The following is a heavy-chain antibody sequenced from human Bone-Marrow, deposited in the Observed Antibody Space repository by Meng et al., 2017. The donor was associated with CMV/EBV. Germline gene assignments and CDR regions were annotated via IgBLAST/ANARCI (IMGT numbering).Heavy chain of an antibody. Sequence: ASVKVSCKASGYTFTSYYMHWVRQAPGQGLEWMGIINPSGGSTSYAQKFQGRVTMTRDTSTSTAYMELSSLRSEDTAVYYCARGDYGIVVPAAPDYWGQGTLVTVSS. CDR1: GYTFTSYY. D-gene: IGHD2-2*01. CDR3: ARGDYGIVVPAAPDY. J-gene: IGHJ4*02. V-gene: IGHV1-46*01. CDR2: INPSGGST.